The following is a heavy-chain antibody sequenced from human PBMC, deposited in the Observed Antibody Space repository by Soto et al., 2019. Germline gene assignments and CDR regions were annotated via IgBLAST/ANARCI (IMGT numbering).Heavy chain of an antibody. CDR3: ARRGFYGAVGY. CDR1: GGSISSSSYY. V-gene: IGHV4-39*01. CDR2: IYYSGST. J-gene: IGHJ4*02. D-gene: IGHD4-17*01. Sequence: SETLSLTCTVSGGSISSSSYYWGWIRQPPGKGLEWIGSIYYSGSTYYNPSLKSRVTISVDTSKNQFSLKLSSVTAADTAVYYCARRGFYGAVGYWGQGTLVTDSS.